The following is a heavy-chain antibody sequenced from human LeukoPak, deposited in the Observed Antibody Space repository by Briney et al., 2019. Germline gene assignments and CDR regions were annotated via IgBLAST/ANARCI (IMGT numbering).Heavy chain of an antibody. CDR3: ARVGGYYYDSSGYLLDY. CDR1: GGSFSGYY. D-gene: IGHD3-22*01. J-gene: IGHJ4*02. CDR2: INHSGST. Sequence: SETLSLTCAVYGGSFSGYYWSWIRQPPGKGLEWIGQINHSGSTNYNPSLKSRVTISVDTSKNQFSLKLSSVTAADTAVYYCARVGGYYYDSSGYLLDYWGQGTLVTVSS. V-gene: IGHV4-34*01.